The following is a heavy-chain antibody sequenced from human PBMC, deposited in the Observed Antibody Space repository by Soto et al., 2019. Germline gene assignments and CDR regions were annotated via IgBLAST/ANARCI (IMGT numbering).Heavy chain of an antibody. CDR2: ISSSGSTI. CDR3: ASFSNRMTTVTTVGGSYYYYYGMDV. V-gene: IGHV3-48*03. Sequence: GGSLRLSCAASGFTFSSYEMNWVRQAPGKGLEWVSYISSSGSTIYYADSVKGRFTISRDNAKNSLYPQMNSLRAEDTAVYYCASFSNRMTTVTTVGGSYYYYYGMDVWGQGTTVTVSS. CDR1: GFTFSSYE. J-gene: IGHJ6*02. D-gene: IGHD4-4*01.